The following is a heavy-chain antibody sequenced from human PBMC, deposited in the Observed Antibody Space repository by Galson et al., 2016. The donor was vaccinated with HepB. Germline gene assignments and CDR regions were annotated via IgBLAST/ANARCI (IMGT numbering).Heavy chain of an antibody. V-gene: IGHV4-4*02. CDR3: ARQHDGGPGDY. CDR1: GASISSNDW. Sequence: DTLFPTCASSGASISSNDWWGCARQPPGKELDSIGQTFHSGGINYNPSVESRVTMSIDNSNNHVSLKLTSVTAAATAVSYCARQHDGGPGDYWGQGTLVTVSS. D-gene: IGHD5-24*01. J-gene: IGHJ4*02. CDR2: TFHSGGI.